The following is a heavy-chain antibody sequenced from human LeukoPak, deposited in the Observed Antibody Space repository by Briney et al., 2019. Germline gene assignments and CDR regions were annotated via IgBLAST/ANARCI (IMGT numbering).Heavy chain of an antibody. CDR2: ISSNSGTM. CDR3: AREGKGGYSYIFD. CDR1: GFTFSSYS. J-gene: IGHJ4*02. V-gene: IGHV3-48*04. Sequence: GGSLRLSCAASGFTFSSYSMNWVRQAPGKGLEWVSYISSNSGTMYYADSVKGRFTISRDNAKNSLYLQMNSLRAEDTAVYYCAREGKGGYSYIFDWGQGTLVTVSS. D-gene: IGHD5-18*01.